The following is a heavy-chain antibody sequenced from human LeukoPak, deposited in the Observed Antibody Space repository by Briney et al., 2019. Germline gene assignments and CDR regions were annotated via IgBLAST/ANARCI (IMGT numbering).Heavy chain of an antibody. CDR2: IAHDETNR. CDR1: GFTFGNYA. J-gene: IGHJ4*02. CDR3: ARDLTPGAPDYFDS. Sequence: PGGSLRLSCATSGFTFGNYAMHWVRQAPRKGLEWVAVIAHDETNRFYADSARGRVTISRDNSMNTLYLRMDRLRPEDTAVYFCARDLTPGAPDYFDSWGQGTLVTVSS. V-gene: IGHV3-30*04. D-gene: IGHD2-2*01.